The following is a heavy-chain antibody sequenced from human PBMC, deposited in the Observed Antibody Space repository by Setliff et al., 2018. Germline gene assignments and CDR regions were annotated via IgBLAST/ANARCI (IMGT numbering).Heavy chain of an antibody. CDR3: ARGGSLFDP. CDR2: INHSGST. V-gene: IGHV4-34*01. CDR1: GGSFSDYY. Sequence: SETLSLTCAASGGSFSDYYWTWIRQPPGKGLEWIGEINHSGSTNYNPALKSRVTVSVDTSKNQFSLKLSSVTAADTAVYYCARGGSLFDPWGQGTLVTVSS. J-gene: IGHJ5*02.